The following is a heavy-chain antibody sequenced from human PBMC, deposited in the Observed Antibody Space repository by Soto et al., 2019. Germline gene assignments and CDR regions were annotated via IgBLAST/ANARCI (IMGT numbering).Heavy chain of an antibody. CDR3: VRQWLVFSPLDH. D-gene: IGHD6-19*01. Sequence: EVHLVQSGGGLVQPGGSLILSCAASGFIFSGSAMHWVRQASGKGLEWVGRIGRKAMHYATEYGASVEGRFTISRDDSKNTTFLLMNSLKSEDTAVYFCVRQWLVFSPLDHWGQGTLVTVSS. CDR2: IGRKAMHYAT. J-gene: IGHJ4*02. V-gene: IGHV3-73*02. CDR1: GFIFSGSA.